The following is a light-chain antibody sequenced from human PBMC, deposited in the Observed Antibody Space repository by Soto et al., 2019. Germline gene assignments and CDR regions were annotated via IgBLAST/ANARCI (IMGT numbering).Light chain of an antibody. CDR3: QQRGSWPT. CDR2: DAS. V-gene: IGKV3-11*01. Sequence: DIVLTQFPATLSLSPGERAALSCRASQSVRSDLAWYQHKPGQAPRLLMHDASNRATDVPDRFSGSGSGTDFTLTISSLETEDFAVYYCQQRGSWPTFGPGTKVEFK. CDR1: QSVRSD. J-gene: IGKJ3*01.